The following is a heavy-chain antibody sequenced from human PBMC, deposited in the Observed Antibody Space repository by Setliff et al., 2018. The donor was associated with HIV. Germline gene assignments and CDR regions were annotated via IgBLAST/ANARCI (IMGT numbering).Heavy chain of an antibody. CDR2: IIPIFGTP. CDR3: ARDSRDIVVVIAPEPEPYYYYGMDV. J-gene: IGHJ6*04. Sequence: SVKVSCKAFGDTFNSHAISWVRQAPGQGLEWMGGIIPIFGTPNYAQKFKGRLTITADESTSTVYMELSSLRSEDTAVYYCARDSRDIVVVIAPEPEPYYYYGMDVWGEGTTVTVSS. D-gene: IGHD2-15*01. CDR1: GDTFNSHA. V-gene: IGHV1-69*13.